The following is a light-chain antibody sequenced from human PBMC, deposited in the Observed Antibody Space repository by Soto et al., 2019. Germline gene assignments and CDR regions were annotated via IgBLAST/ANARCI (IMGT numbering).Light chain of an antibody. V-gene: IGKV1-39*01. CDR2: AAS. Sequence: DIQMTQSPSSLSASVGDRITITCRASQSIRSYLIWYQHKPGKAPKLLIYAASSLQSGVPSRFSGSGSGTDFTLTISSLQPEDFATYYCQQSYSTPPFTFGQGTKLEIK. CDR1: QSIRSY. CDR3: QQSYSTPPFT. J-gene: IGKJ2*01.